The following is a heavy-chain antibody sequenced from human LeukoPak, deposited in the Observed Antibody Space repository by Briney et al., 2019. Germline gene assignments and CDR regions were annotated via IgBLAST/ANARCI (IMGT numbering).Heavy chain of an antibody. V-gene: IGHV3-23*01. CDR2: ISGSGGST. CDR1: GLTFSSYA. D-gene: IGHD3-10*01. CDR3: VKDSSSGSYFDY. J-gene: IGHJ4*02. Sequence: GGSLRLSCAASGLTFSSYAMSWVRQAPGKGLEWVSAISGSGGSTYYADSVKGRFTISRDNSKNTLYLQMNSLRAEDTAVYYCVKDSSSGSYFDYWGQGTLVTVSS.